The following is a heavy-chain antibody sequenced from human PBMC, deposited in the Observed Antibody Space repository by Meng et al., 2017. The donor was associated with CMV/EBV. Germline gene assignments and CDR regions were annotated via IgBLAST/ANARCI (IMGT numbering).Heavy chain of an antibody. J-gene: IGHJ4*02. D-gene: IGHD2-2*01. V-gene: IGHV3-21*01. CDR3: ARDLLGYCSSTSCPPY. Sequence: GESLRLSCASSGFTFSSYSMNWVRQAPGKGLEWVSSISSSSSYIYYADSVKGRFTISRDNAKNSLYLQMNSLRAEDTAVYYCARDLLGYCSSTSCPPYWGQGTLVTVSS. CDR2: ISSSSSYI. CDR1: GFTFSSYS.